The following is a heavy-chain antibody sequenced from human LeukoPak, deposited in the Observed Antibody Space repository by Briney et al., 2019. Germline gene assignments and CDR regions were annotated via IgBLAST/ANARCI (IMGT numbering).Heavy chain of an antibody. V-gene: IGHV3-21*01. J-gene: IGHJ3*02. D-gene: IGHD4-23*01. CDR2: ISSSSSYI. CDR3: ARGGLRWHHPPPI. Sequence: GSLRLSCAASGFTFSSYSMNWVRQAPGKGLEWVSSISSSSSYIYYADSVKGRFTISRDNAKNSLYLQMNSLRAEDTAVYYCARGGLRWHHPPPIWGQGTMVTVSS. CDR1: GFTFSSYS.